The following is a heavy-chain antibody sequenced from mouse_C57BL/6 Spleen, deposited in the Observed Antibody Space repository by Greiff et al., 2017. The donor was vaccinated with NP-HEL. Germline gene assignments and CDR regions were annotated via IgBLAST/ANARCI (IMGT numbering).Heavy chain of an antibody. V-gene: IGHV1-55*01. CDR2: IYPGSGST. CDR3: AREGPSTMIKGYFDV. D-gene: IGHD2-4*01. Sequence: QVQLQQSGAELVKPGASVKMSCKASGYTFTSYWITWVKQRPGQGLEWIGDIYPGSGSTNYNEKFKSKATLTVDTSSSTAYMQLSSLTSEDSAVYYCAREGPSTMIKGYFDVWGTGTTVTVSS. J-gene: IGHJ1*03. CDR1: GYTFTSYW.